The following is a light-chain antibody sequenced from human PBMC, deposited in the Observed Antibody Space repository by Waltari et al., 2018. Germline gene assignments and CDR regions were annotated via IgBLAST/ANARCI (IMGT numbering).Light chain of an antibody. CDR3: MQGSHWPRT. J-gene: IGKJ2*01. CDR1: QSPIHSDRNTY. V-gene: IGKV2-30*02. CDR2: KIS. Sequence: DVVLTQSPLFLPVTLGQPASMSCRTSQSPIHSDRNTYLNSFHQRPGRSPRRLIYKISRRESGVPDRFSGSGSGTDFTLKISRVEAEDVGVYYCMQGSHWPRTFGQGTKLEI.